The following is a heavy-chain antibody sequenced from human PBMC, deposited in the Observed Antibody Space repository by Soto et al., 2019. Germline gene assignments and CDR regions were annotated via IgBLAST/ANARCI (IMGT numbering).Heavy chain of an antibody. CDR2: VYYSGST. D-gene: IGHD6-19*01. CDR1: GIYIKHHY. CDR3: ARRPNDSSGFFFDY. J-gene: IGHJ4*02. Sequence: SEVLSLTFTGAGIYIKHHYHALIPPPPGKGLEWIGYVYYSGSTYYNPSLKSRVTISVDTSKNQFSLKLSSVTAADTAVYYCARRPNDSSGFFFDYWGQGTLVTVSS. V-gene: IGHV4-59*04.